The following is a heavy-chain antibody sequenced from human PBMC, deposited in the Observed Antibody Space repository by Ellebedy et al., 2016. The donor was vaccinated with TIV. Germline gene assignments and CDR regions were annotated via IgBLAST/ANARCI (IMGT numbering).Heavy chain of an antibody. J-gene: IGHJ2*01. CDR2: IFMRGTT. D-gene: IGHD1-14*01. CDR3: ARLKQSPDRSHWYFDL. Sequence: SETLSLTXTASNASAASFSSYYWSWLRQPAGKGLESMGRIFMRGTTTYNPSLKSRLTMSIDTSKTQFSLTLHSVTAADVAVYFCARLKQSPDRSHWYFDLWGRGTLVTVSS. CDR1: NASAASFSSYY. V-gene: IGHV4-4*07.